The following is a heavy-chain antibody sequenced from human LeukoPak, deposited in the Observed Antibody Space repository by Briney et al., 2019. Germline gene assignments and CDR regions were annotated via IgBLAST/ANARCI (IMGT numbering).Heavy chain of an antibody. Sequence: SETLSLTCTVSGGSISSYYWSWIRQPPGKGLEWIGYVYYSGSTNYNPSLRSRVTISVDTSKNQFSLKLSSVTAADTAVYYCARKGVVVPAAILMFDPWGQGTLVTVSS. CDR2: VYYSGST. J-gene: IGHJ5*02. CDR1: GGSISSYY. D-gene: IGHD2-2*02. V-gene: IGHV4-59*12. CDR3: ARKGVVVPAAILMFDP.